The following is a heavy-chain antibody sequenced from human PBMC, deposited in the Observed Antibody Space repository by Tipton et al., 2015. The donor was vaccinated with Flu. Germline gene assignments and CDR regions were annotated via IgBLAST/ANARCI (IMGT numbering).Heavy chain of an antibody. CDR3: AKDGWDTSGWYPFDY. V-gene: IGHV3-30*02. J-gene: IGHJ4*02. CDR2: IRHDESDK. D-gene: IGHD6-19*01. CDR1: GFAFSGYG. Sequence: SLRLSCAASGFAFSGYGMHWVRQAPGKGLEWVAFIRHDESDKYYADSVKGRFTISRDNSKNALYLLINSLRVEDTAVYYCAKDGWDTSGWYPFDYWGQGTLVTVFS.